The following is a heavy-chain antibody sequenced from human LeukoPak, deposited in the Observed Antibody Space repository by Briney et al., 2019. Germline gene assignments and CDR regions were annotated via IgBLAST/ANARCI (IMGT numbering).Heavy chain of an antibody. J-gene: IGHJ3*02. CDR3: AKGGGLFRDI. V-gene: IGHV3-23*01. Sequence: PGGSLRLSCAASGFTLSSHAMSWVRQPPGKRLEWDSAISDSGGRKYYADFVQGRFTISRDNYKNTLYLQMNSVRAEDTAVYYCAKGGGLFRDIWGQGTMVTVSS. D-gene: IGHD2-8*02. CDR2: ISDSGGRK. CDR1: GFTLSSHA.